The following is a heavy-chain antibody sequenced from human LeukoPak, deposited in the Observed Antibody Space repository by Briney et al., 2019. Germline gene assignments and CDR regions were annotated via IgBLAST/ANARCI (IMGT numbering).Heavy chain of an antibody. J-gene: IGHJ5*02. Sequence: SETLSLTCSVSGGSISSSSYYWGWIRQPPGKGLEWIGNIYYSGSTYYIPSLKSRVTISVDTSKNQLSLKLSSVTAADTAVYYCARVVGGSGTRLDRWFDPWGQGTLVTVSS. CDR2: IYYSGST. V-gene: IGHV4-39*07. CDR1: GGSISSSSYY. D-gene: IGHD3-10*01. CDR3: ARVVGGSGTRLDRWFDP.